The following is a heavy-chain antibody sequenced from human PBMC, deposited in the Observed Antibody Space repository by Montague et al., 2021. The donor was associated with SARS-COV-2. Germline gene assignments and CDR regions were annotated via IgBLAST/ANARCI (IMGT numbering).Heavy chain of an antibody. J-gene: IGHJ5*01. Sequence: TLSLTCTVSGGSISSGSYYWSWIRQPAGKGLEWIGRIYTSGTTDYSFSLKSRVTISVDTSKSQFSLKLTSVTAADTAVYYCARARGSHYMSWFDSWGQGTLVIVSS. CDR2: IYTSGTT. D-gene: IGHD3-10*01. CDR3: ARARGSHYMSWFDS. CDR1: GGSISSGSYY. V-gene: IGHV4-61*02.